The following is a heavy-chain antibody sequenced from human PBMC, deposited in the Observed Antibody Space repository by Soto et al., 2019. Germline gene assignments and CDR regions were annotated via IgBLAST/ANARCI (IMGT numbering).Heavy chain of an antibody. J-gene: IGHJ4*02. CDR1: GGSFSGYY. V-gene: IGHV4-34*01. Sequence: PSETLSLTCAVYGGSFSGYYWSWIRQPPGKGLEWIGEINHSGSTNYNPSLKSRVTISVDTSKNQFSLKLSSVTAADTAVYYCASRITVFGVVIPYWGQGXLVTVYS. CDR2: INHSGST. CDR3: ASRITVFGVVIPY. D-gene: IGHD3-3*01.